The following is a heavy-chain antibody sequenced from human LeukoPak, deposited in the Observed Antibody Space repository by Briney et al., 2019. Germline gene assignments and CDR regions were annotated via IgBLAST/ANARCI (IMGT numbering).Heavy chain of an antibody. CDR2: ISGGGITT. Sequence: GGSLRLSCTASGFKFSSFAMSWVRQAPGKGLEWVSAISGGGITTYYADSVKGRFTISRGNSKNTLYLQINSLRVEDTAFYYCARERVGATLFDYWGQGTLVTVSS. D-gene: IGHD1-26*01. V-gene: IGHV3-23*01. CDR3: ARERVGATLFDY. CDR1: GFKFSSFA. J-gene: IGHJ4*02.